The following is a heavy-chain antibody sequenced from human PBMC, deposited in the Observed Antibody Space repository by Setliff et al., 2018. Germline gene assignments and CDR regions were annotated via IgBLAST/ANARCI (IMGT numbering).Heavy chain of an antibody. Sequence: PGGSLRLSCAASGFTFSSYWMSWVRQAPGKGLEWVANIKQDGSEKYYVDSVKGRFTISRDSAKNTLYLQMNSLRAEDTAVYYCAKDGDYNFWSGYFRAYYYYYYMDVWGKGTTVTVSS. D-gene: IGHD3-3*01. J-gene: IGHJ6*03. CDR1: GFTFSSYW. CDR2: IKQDGSEK. CDR3: AKDGDYNFWSGYFRAYYYYYYMDV. V-gene: IGHV3-7*01.